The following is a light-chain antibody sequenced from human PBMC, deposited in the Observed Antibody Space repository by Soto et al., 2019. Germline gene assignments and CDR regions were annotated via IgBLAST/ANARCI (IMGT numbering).Light chain of an antibody. CDR3: AAWDDNLNGVV. V-gene: IGLV1-44*01. Sequence: QSVLTQPPSASGTPGQRVTISCSGTSSNIGSNTVSWYQQLPGTAPKLLISNDNQRPSGVPDRFSGSKSGTSASLAISGLQSEDEADYYCAAWDDNLNGVVFGGGTKLTVL. CDR2: NDN. CDR1: SSNIGSNT. J-gene: IGLJ2*01.